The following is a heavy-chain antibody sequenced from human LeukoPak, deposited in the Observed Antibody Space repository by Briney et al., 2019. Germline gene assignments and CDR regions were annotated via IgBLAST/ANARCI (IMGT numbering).Heavy chain of an antibody. Sequence: SETLSLTCTVSGGSISSYYWSWIRQPPGKGLEWIGYIYYSGSTNYNPSLKSRVTISVDTSKNQFSLKLSSVTAADTAVYYCARVTSAAGWFDPWGQGTLVTVS. D-gene: IGHD6-13*01. V-gene: IGHV4-59*01. CDR3: ARVTSAAGWFDP. CDR2: IYYSGST. J-gene: IGHJ5*02. CDR1: GGSISSYY.